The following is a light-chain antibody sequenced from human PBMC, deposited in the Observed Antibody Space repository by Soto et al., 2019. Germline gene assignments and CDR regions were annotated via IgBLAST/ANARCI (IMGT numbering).Light chain of an antibody. V-gene: IGKV1-39*01. CDR2: AAS. CDR1: QSSGSN. Sequence: DIPMPQSPSSLSASVGDRVTITCRASQSSGSNLNWYQQKPGQAPMLLIYAASSLQSGVPSRFSGSGSGTDCTLTIRSLQPEDFATCYWRQSYSTLSVGGGTKVEIK. CDR3: RQSYSTLS. J-gene: IGKJ4*01.